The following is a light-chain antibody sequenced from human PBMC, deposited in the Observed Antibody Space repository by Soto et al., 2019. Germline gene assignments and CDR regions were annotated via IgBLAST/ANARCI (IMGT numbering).Light chain of an antibody. V-gene: IGKV3-15*01. CDR3: QQYNNWHPWT. Sequence: EILMTQSPATLSVSPGERATLSCRASQSVSSNLAWYQQKPGQAPRLLIYGASTRATGIPARFSGSGSGTEFTLTISSLQPEDFAVYYCQQYNNWHPWTFGHGTKVDIK. CDR2: GAS. J-gene: IGKJ1*01. CDR1: QSVSSN.